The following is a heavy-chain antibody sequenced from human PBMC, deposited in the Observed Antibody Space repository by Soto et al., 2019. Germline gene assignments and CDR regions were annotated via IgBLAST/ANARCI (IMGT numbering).Heavy chain of an antibody. CDR2: ISQSGTT. CDR1: GASISSDNR. CDR3: AKKVPAALRLYYFFGLDV. J-gene: IGHJ6*02. D-gene: IGHD2-15*01. Sequence: SETLSLTCAVSGASISSDNRWTWVRQPPGEGLEWTGEISQSGTTKYNPSLASRVTISVDKSKNQFSLRLTSMTAADTAVYYCAKKVPAALRLYYFFGLDVWGQGTTVTVSS. V-gene: IGHV4-4*02.